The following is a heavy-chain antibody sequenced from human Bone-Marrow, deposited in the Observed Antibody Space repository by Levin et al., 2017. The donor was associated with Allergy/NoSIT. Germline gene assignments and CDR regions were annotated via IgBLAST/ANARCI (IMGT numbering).Heavy chain of an antibody. D-gene: IGHD1-26*01. CDR3: STGDLSESFHAFDI. CDR2: IKRSTDGGTT. CDR1: GFTFSDVW. Sequence: GGSLRLSCAASGFTFSDVWMTWFRQTPGKGLEWVGRIKRSTDGGTTDYAAPVKGRFSISRDDSRSMVFLQMNSLKTDDTAVYYCSTGDLSESFHAFDIWGQGTVVTVSS. J-gene: IGHJ3*02. V-gene: IGHV3-15*01.